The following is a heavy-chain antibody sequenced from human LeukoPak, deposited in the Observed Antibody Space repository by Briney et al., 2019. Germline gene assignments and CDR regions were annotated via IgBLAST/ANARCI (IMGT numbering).Heavy chain of an antibody. CDR2: IWYDGSNK. Sequence: GGSLRLSCAASGFTFSSYGMHWVRQAPGKGLEWVAFIWYDGSNKYYADSVKGRFTISRDNSKNTLYLQMNSLRVEDTAVYYCARGGSSSWDYFDYWGQGTLVTVSS. CDR3: ARGGSSSWDYFDY. J-gene: IGHJ4*02. D-gene: IGHD6-13*01. V-gene: IGHV3-30*02. CDR1: GFTFSSYG.